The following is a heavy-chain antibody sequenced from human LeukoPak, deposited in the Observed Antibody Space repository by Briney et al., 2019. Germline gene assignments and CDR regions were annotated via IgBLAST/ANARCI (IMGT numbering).Heavy chain of an antibody. CDR2: INWSSNSF. V-gene: IGHV3-9*01. J-gene: IGHJ6*03. Sequence: GGSLRLSCVASGIKFDDYAMHWVRQAPGKGLEWVSGINWSSNSFGYADSVKGRFTISRDNAKNSLYLQMNSLRAEDTAVYYCARDLGYYDSSGYYYYYYYMDVWGKGTTVTISS. CDR1: GIKFDDYA. D-gene: IGHD3-22*01. CDR3: ARDLGYYDSSGYYYYYYYMDV.